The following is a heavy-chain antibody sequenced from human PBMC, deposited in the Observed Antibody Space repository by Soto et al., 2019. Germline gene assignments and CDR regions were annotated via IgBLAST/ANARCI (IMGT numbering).Heavy chain of an antibody. Sequence: SQTLSLTCYISWDRVSTNTATWDWIRPSPSRGLEWLGRTYYRSRWYFDYAVSVKSRITISPDISNNQVSLQLTSVTLDDTAIYYCVRLIGNSWLDSWGQGTLVTVSS. CDR2: TYYRSRWYF. V-gene: IGHV6-1*01. CDR3: VRLIGNSWLDS. CDR1: WDRVSTNTAT. J-gene: IGHJ5*01. D-gene: IGHD3-22*01.